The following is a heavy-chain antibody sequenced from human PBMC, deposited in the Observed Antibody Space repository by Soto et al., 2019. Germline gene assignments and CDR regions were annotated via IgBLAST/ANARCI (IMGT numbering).Heavy chain of an antibody. CDR1: GFSLSTYV. J-gene: IGHJ3*02. D-gene: IGHD1-1*01. CDR3: AKGILLEPPGTRAFDI. V-gene: IGHV3-23*01. CDR2: VGRSTST. Sequence: EVQLLESGGGLVQPGWSLRLSCVVSGFSLSTYVMSWVRQAPGKGLEWVSTVGRSTSTFYADSVRGRFTISRDNSNNALFLQMNSLRADDTALYYCAKGILLEPPGTRAFDIWGQGTMVIVSS.